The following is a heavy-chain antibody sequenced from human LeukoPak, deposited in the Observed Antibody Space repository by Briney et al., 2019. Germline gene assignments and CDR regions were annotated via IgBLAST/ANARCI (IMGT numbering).Heavy chain of an antibody. CDR3: ARSRYSSGWSGTAKGIYFQH. V-gene: IGHV1-69*11. CDR2: IIPILHQA. CDR1: GGIFSTYA. D-gene: IGHD6-19*01. J-gene: IGHJ1*01. Sequence: SVKVSCKASGGIFSTYAINWVRQAPGQGLEWMGRIIPILHQANYAQKFRDRVTITADESTSTAYMDLSSLRSEDTAVYYCARSRYSSGWSGTAKGIYFQHWGQGTLVTVSS.